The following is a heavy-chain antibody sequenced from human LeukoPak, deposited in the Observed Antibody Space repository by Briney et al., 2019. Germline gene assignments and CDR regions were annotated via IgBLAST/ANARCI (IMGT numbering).Heavy chain of an antibody. D-gene: IGHD6-6*01. J-gene: IGHJ6*03. CDR2: IYSSGST. V-gene: IGHV4-31*03. Sequence: SETLSLTCTVSNVSVSSGRYYWTWIRHLPGKGLEWIGYIYSSGSTYSNPSLRSRVTTSADTSKNQFSLKLSSVTAADTAVYYCARWVEYNYFYYMEVWGKGITVTVSS. CDR1: NVSVSSGRYY. CDR3: ARWVEYNYFYYMEV.